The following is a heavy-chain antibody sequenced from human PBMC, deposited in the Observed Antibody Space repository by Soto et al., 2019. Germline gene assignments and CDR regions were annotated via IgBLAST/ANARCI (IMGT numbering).Heavy chain of an antibody. V-gene: IGHV4-61*01. Sequence: QVQLQESGPGLVKPSETLSLTCTVSGGSVSSGSYYWSWIRQPPGKGLEWIGYIYYSGSTNYNPSLKSRVTISVDTSKNQFSLKLSSGTAADTAVYYCARDGIAAAGTWGQGTLVTVSS. CDR1: GGSVSSGSYY. CDR3: ARDGIAAAGT. D-gene: IGHD6-13*01. CDR2: IYYSGST. J-gene: IGHJ5*02.